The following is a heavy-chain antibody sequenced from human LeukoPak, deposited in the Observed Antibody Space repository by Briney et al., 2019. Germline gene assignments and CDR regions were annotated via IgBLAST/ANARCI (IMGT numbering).Heavy chain of an antibody. CDR2: MNPNSGNT. CDR1: GYTFTSYD. V-gene: IGHV1-8*03. J-gene: IGHJ6*03. D-gene: IGHD3-22*01. CDR3: ARSSATYYYDSSGYVYYMDV. Sequence: ASVKVSCKASGYTFTSYDINWVRQATGQGLEWMGWMNPNSGNTSYAQKFQGRVTITRNTSISTAYMELSSLRSEDTAVYYCARSSATYYYDSSGYVYYMDVWGKGTTVTVSS.